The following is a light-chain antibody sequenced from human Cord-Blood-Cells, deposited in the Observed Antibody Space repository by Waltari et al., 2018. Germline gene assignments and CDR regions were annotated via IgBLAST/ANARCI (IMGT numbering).Light chain of an antibody. CDR2: WAS. J-gene: IGKJ4*01. CDR1: QSVLYSSNNKNY. CDR3: QQYYSTPLT. Sequence: DIVMTQSPASLAVSLGERPTINCKSSQSVLYSSNNKNYLAWYQQKPGQPPKLLIYWASTRESGVPDRFSGSGSGTDFTLTISSLQAEDVAVYYCQQYYSTPLTFGGGTKVEIK. V-gene: IGKV4-1*01.